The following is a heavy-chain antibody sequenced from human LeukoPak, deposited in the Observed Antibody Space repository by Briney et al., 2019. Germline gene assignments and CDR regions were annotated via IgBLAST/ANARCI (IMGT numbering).Heavy chain of an antibody. CDR1: GFTFTSYG. CDR3: AKWGPYDSSGSDDY. CDR2: ISFDEVNK. D-gene: IGHD3-22*01. J-gene: IGHJ4*02. V-gene: IGHV3-30*18. Sequence: GGSLRLSCAASGFTFTSYGMHWVRQAPGKGLEWVAFISFDEVNKYYADSVKGRFTISRDNSKNTLFLQMNSLRAADTAVYYCAKWGPYDSSGSDDYWGQGTLVTVSS.